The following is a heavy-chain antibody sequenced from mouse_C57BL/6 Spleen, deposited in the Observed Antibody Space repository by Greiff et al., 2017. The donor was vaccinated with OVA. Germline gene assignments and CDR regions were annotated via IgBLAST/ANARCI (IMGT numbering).Heavy chain of an antibody. D-gene: IGHD2-4*01. CDR2: IYPGSGST. CDR1: GYTFTSYW. Sequence: QVQLQQPGAELVKPGASVKMSCKASGYTFTSYWITWVKQRPGQGLEWIGDIYPGSGSTNYNEKFKSKATLTVDTSSSTAYMQLRSLTSEDSAVYYCARRHYDYDGLYFDYGGQGTTLTVSS. V-gene: IGHV1-55*01. CDR3: ARRHYDYDGLYFDY. J-gene: IGHJ2*01.